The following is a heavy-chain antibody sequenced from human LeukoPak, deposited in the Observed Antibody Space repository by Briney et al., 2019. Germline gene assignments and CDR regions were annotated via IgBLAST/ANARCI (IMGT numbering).Heavy chain of an antibody. V-gene: IGHV3-74*01. J-gene: IGHJ4*02. D-gene: IGHD6-19*01. CDR3: ARVFAVAPPGY. Sequence: PGGSLRISCAASGFTFSSYWMHWVRQAPGKGQLSVSRINSDGSSTSYADSVKGRFTISRDNAKNTLYLRMNSLRAEDTAVYYCARVFAVAPPGYWGQGTLVTVSS. CDR1: GFTFSSYW. CDR2: INSDGSST.